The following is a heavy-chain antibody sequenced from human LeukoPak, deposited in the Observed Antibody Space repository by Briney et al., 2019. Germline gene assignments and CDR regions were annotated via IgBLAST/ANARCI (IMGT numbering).Heavy chain of an antibody. Sequence: GASVKVSCKASGYTFTGYHMHWVRQAPGQGLEWMGIINPSGGSTSYAQKFQGRVTMTRDTSTSTVYMELSSLRSEDTAVYYCARNYYDSSGYYSLFNYWGQGTLVTVSS. V-gene: IGHV1-46*01. D-gene: IGHD3-22*01. CDR2: INPSGGST. CDR1: GYTFTGYH. CDR3: ARNYYDSSGYYSLFNY. J-gene: IGHJ4*02.